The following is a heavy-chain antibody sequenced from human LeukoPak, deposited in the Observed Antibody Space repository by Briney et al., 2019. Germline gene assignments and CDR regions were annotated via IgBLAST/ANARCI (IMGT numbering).Heavy chain of an antibody. CDR3: ARQFGGNSECDY. V-gene: IGHV5-51*01. CDR1: GSRFTSYW. D-gene: IGHD4-23*01. CDR2: IYPGDSDI. J-gene: IGHJ4*02. Sequence: GESLKTSYTASGSRFTSYWIGWVRQMRGKGLEWMGIIYPGDSDIRYSPSFHGQVTISADKSISTAYLQSSSLKASGTAMYYCARQFGGNSECDYWGQGTLVTVSS.